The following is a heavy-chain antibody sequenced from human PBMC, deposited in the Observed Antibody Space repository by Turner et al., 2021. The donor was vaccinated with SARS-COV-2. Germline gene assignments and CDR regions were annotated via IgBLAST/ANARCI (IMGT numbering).Heavy chain of an antibody. CDR3: ARDVGAALDY. Sequence: QVQLVESGGGVVQPGRSLRPSCAASGFTFSSYGMHWVRQAPGKGLEWVAVISYDGSNKYYADSVKGRFTISRDNSENTLYLQMNSLRAEDTAVYYCARDVGAALDYWGQGTLVTVSS. J-gene: IGHJ4*02. CDR2: ISYDGSNK. CDR1: GFTFSSYG. V-gene: IGHV3-30*03. D-gene: IGHD1-26*01.